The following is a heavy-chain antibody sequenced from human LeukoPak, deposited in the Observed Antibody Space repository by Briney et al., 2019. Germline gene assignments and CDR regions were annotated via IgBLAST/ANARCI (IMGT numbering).Heavy chain of an antibody. J-gene: IGHJ4*02. D-gene: IGHD3-16*02. CDR3: AKAVWGSYLFDY. CDR1: GFTFSSYA. V-gene: IGHV3-23*01. CDR2: ISGSGGST. Sequence: GGSPRLSCAASGFTFSSYAMSWVRQAPGKGLEWVSAISGSGGSTYYADPVKGRFTISRDNSKNTLYLQMNSLRAEDTAVYYCAKAVWGSYLFDYWGQGTLVTVSS.